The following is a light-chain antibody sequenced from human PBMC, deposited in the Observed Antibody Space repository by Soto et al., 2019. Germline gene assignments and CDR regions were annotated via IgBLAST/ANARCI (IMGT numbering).Light chain of an antibody. J-gene: IGKJ1*01. Sequence: EIVLTQSPVTLSLSPGERATLSSMYSQSVSSSYLAWDQQKPGQAPRLLSYGASSRANGIPDRFSGSVSRTDLAPTISRLEPEDFAVYYCQQYGSSPPSTFGQGTKVDIK. CDR2: GAS. CDR3: QQYGSSPPST. CDR1: QSVSSSY. V-gene: IGKV3-20*01.